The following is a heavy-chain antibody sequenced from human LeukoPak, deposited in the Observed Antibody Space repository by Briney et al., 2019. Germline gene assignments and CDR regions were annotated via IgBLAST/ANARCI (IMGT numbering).Heavy chain of an antibody. CDR3: ACLTTAEAFDI. Sequence: SETLSLTCTVSGGSISSYYWSWIRQPPGKGLEWIGYIYDSGSTNYNPSLKSRVTISVDTSKNQFSPKLSSVTAADTAVYFCACLTTAEAFDIWGQGTMVTVSS. V-gene: IGHV4-59*01. J-gene: IGHJ3*02. D-gene: IGHD3-22*01. CDR1: GGSISSYY. CDR2: IYDSGST.